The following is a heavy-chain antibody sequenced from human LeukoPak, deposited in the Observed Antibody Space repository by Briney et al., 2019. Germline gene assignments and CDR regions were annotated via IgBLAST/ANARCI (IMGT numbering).Heavy chain of an antibody. CDR1: EFTVSSNY. V-gene: IGHV3-53*05. CDR2: IYSGGST. J-gene: IGHJ4*02. D-gene: IGHD6-19*01. Sequence: QPGGSLRLSCAASEFTVSSNYMNWVRQAPGKGLEWVSIIYSGGSTYYADSVKGRFTISRDNSKNTLYLQMNSLRAEDTAVYYCAKRGSGSYEFDYWGQGTLVTVSS. CDR3: AKRGSGSYEFDY.